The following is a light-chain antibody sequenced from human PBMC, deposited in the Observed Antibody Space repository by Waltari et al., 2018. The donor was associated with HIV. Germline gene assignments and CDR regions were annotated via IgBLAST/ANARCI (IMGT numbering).Light chain of an antibody. CDR1: STDGADYNS. Sequence: QPALTQPASVARSPGQSSTISCSVTSTDGADYNSVSWYQQHPAEAPKLIIYEVSHRPSGVSNRFSGSKSVNTASLTISGLQAEDEADYYCSSYTSTNKGFLFGAGTRVTVL. CDR3: SSYTSTNKGFL. V-gene: IGLV2-14*01. J-gene: IGLJ1*01. CDR2: EVS.